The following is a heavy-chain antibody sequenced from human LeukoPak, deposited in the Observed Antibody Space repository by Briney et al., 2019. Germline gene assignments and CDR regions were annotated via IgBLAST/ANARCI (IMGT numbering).Heavy chain of an antibody. J-gene: IGHJ4*02. CDR1: GFTFGDYA. V-gene: IGHV3-7*01. Sequence: GGSLRLSCTASGFTFGDYAMSWFRQAPGKGLEWVANIKQDGSRKLYVDSVQGRFTISRDNAKNSLYLQMNSLRAEDTAVYYCARGDGGETTNGGYYFNYWGQGTLVTVSS. CDR2: IKQDGSRK. D-gene: IGHD2-8*01. CDR3: ARGDGGETTNGGYYFNY.